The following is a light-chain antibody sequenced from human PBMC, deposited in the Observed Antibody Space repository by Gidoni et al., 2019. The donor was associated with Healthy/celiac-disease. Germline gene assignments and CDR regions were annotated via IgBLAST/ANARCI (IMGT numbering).Light chain of an antibody. CDR3: MQALQTPWT. V-gene: IGKV2-28*01. CDR1: QSLLHSNGYNY. J-gene: IGKJ1*01. Sequence: IELTRSPLYILVTPGEPASSSCRSSQSLLHSNGYNYLDWYLQKPGQSPQLLFYLGSNRASGVPDMCSGSGAGTYFTLKISRVEAEDVGVYYCMQALQTPWTFGQGTKVEIK. CDR2: LGS.